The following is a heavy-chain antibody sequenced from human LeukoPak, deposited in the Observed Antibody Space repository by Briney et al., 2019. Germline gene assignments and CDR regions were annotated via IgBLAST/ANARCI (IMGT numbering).Heavy chain of an antibody. J-gene: IGHJ3*02. CDR3: ARDLYDSSGYTSINAFDI. Sequence: PSETLSLTRTVSGGSISSYYWSWIRQPAGKGLEWIGRIYTSGSTNYNPSLKSRVTMSVDTSKNQFSLKLSSVTAADTAVYYCARDLYDSSGYTSINAFDIWGQGTMVTVSS. D-gene: IGHD3-22*01. V-gene: IGHV4-4*07. CDR2: IYTSGST. CDR1: GGSISSYY.